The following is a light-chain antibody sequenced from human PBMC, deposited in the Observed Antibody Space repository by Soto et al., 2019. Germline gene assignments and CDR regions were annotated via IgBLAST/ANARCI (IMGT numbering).Light chain of an antibody. CDR1: QDINKY. CDR2: STS. J-gene: IGKJ2*01. Sequence: DIQMTQSPPSLAASVGDRVTISCRASQDINKYLNWYQLKEGQAPKLLIYSTSEFQPGVPSRFSGSTSGAQFSLTITGPQPDDSATYFCQQSFKTPFTFGQGT. CDR3: QQSFKTPFT. V-gene: IGKV1-39*01.